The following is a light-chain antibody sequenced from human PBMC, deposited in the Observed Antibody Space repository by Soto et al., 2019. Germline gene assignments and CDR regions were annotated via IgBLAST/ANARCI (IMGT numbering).Light chain of an antibody. CDR3: CSYAGSSTVYV. V-gene: IGLV2-23*01. CDR1: SSDVGSYNL. J-gene: IGLJ1*01. Sequence: QSVLTQPASVSGAAGQAITISCTGTSSDVGSYNLVSWYQQRPGQAPKLIIYEGNKRPSGVSNRFSASKSANTASLTISGLQAEDEADYYCCSYAGSSTVYVFGTGTKVTVL. CDR2: EGN.